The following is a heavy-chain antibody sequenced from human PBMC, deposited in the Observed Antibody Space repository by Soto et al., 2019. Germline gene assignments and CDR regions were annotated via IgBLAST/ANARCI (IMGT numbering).Heavy chain of an antibody. Sequence: SETLSLTCAVSGGSISSGCYSWSWIRQPPGKGLEWIGYIYHSGSTYYNPSLKSRVTISVDRSKNQFSLKLSSVTAADTAVYYCARTPHPRYDSSGYYYRFFDYWGQGTLVTVSS. CDR1: GGSISSGCYS. D-gene: IGHD3-22*01. J-gene: IGHJ4*02. CDR2: IYHSGST. CDR3: ARTPHPRYDSSGYYYRFFDY. V-gene: IGHV4-30-2*01.